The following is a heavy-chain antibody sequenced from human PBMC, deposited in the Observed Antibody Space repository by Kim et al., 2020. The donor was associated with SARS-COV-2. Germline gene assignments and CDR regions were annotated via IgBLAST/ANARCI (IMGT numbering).Heavy chain of an antibody. CDR3: ARGGHYYGSGSYYGGDI. CDR2: ISAYNGNT. D-gene: IGHD3-10*01. Sequence: ASVKVSCKASGYTFTSYGISWVRQAPGQGLEWMGWISAYNGNTNYAQKLQGRVTMTTDTSTSTAYMELRSLRSDDTAVYYCARGGHYYGSGSYYGGDIWGQGTMVTVSS. J-gene: IGHJ3*02. V-gene: IGHV1-18*01. CDR1: GYTFTSYG.